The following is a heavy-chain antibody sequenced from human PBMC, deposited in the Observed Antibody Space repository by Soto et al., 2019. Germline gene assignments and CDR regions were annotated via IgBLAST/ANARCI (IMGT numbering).Heavy chain of an antibody. CDR3: ARSPRVRGGTASRGC. CDR2: IYYDGSKK. J-gene: IGHJ4*02. V-gene: IGHV3-33*01. D-gene: IGHD3-10*01. Sequence: QVQLVESGGGVVQPGRSLRLSCAASGFTFDNFGMHWVRQAPGKGLEWVSVIYYDGSKKYYADSVRGRFNISRDNSKNMLYLQMDSPRAEDTATYYCARSPRVRGGTASRGCWGQGTLVTVSS. CDR1: GFTFDNFG.